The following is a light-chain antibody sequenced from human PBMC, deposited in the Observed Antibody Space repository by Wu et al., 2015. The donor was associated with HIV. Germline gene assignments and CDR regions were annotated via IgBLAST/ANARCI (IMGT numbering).Light chain of an antibody. CDR2: DAS. CDR1: QSVNSF. Sequence: EVVLTQSPATLSLSPGERATLSCRASQSVNSFLAWYQQKPGQTPRLLIYDASSRAAGTPARFSGSGSGTDFTLTINSLEPEDFAVYYCQQRTNWPPTFGGGTKVEIK. J-gene: IGKJ4*01. CDR3: QQRTNWPPT. V-gene: IGKV3-11*01.